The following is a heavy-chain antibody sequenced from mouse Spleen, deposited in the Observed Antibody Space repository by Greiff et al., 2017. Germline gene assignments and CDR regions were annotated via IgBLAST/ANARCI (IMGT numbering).Heavy chain of an antibody. Sequence: VQLQQPGAELVKPGASVKMSCKASGYTFTSYWITWVKQRPGQGLEWIGDIFPGSGSTNYNVKFKSKATLTVDTSASTAYMQLSSLTSEDSAVYYCAIWDGFDYWGQGTTLTVSS. CDR2: IFPGSGST. D-gene: IGHD4-1*01. CDR1: GYTFTSYW. J-gene: IGHJ2*01. CDR3: AIWDGFDY. V-gene: IGHV1-55*01.